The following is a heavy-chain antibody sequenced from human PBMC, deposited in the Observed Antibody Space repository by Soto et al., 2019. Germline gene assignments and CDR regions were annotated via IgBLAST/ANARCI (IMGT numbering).Heavy chain of an antibody. CDR1: GGSVSSATYY. D-gene: IGHD4-17*01. CDR2: IYQSETT. J-gene: IGHJ4*02. V-gene: IGHV4-61*03. Sequence: QVQLQESGPGLVKPSETLSLTCTVSGGSVSSATYYWTWIRQPPGKGLEWIGYIYQSETTNYNASLRNRVTISVDTSQNHFSLRLTSVTAADTAVYYCARYRDYGDYGYFDSWGQGTLVTVSS. CDR3: ARYRDYGDYGYFDS.